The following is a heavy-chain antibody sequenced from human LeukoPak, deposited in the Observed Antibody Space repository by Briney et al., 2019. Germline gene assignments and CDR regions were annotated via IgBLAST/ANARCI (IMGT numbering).Heavy chain of an antibody. D-gene: IGHD6-19*01. Sequence: PGGSLRLSCAASGFTFDDYAMHWVRQAPGKGLEWVSLISWDGGSTYYADSVKGRFTISRDNSKNSLYLQMNSLRAEDTAVYYCAREVAVAGFVDYWGQGTLVTVSS. CDR2: ISWDGGST. J-gene: IGHJ4*02. V-gene: IGHV3-43D*03. CDR3: AREVAVAGFVDY. CDR1: GFTFDDYA.